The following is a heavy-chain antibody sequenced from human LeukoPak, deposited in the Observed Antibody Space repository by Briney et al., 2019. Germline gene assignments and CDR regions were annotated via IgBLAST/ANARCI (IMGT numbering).Heavy chain of an antibody. CDR3: ARGVEPLAANTLAY. V-gene: IGHV3-53*01. CDR1: GFTVITND. CDR2: LYSDGNT. D-gene: IGHD1-14*01. J-gene: IGHJ4*02. Sequence: AGSLRLSCAASGFTVITNDMTWVGQGPGKGLEWVSVLYSDGNTKYADSVQGRFTISRDNSKNTLYLEMNSLSPDDTAVYYCARGVEPLAANTLAYWGQGTLVTVSS.